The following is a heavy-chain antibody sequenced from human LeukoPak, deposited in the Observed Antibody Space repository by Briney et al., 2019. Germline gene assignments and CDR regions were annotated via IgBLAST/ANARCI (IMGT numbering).Heavy chain of an antibody. CDR2: IYTSGST. J-gene: IGHJ6*02. V-gene: IGHV4-4*07. CDR1: GGSISSYY. CDR3: ARGPQYSYGRYYYYYYGMDV. D-gene: IGHD5-18*01. Sequence: SETLSLTCTVSGGSISSYYWSWIRQPAGKGLEWIGRIYTSGSTNYNPSLKSRVTMSVDTSKNQFSLKLSSVTAADTAVYYCARGPQYSYGRYYYYYYGMDVWGQGTTVTVSS.